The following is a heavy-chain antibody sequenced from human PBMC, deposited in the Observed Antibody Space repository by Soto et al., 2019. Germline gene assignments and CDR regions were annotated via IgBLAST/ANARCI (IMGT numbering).Heavy chain of an antibody. J-gene: IGHJ4*02. CDR2: ISSSSSYT. D-gene: IGHD3-22*01. Sequence: PGGSLRLSCAASGFTFSDYYMSWIRQAPGKGLEWVSYISSSSSYTNYADSVKGRFTISRDNAKNSLYLQMNSLRAEDTAVYYCARDHDYYDSSGYPDFDYWGQGTLVTVSS. V-gene: IGHV3-11*06. CDR3: ARDHDYYDSSGYPDFDY. CDR1: GFTFSDYY.